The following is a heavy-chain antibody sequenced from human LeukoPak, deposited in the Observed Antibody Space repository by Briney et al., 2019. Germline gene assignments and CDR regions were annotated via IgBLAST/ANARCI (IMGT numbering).Heavy chain of an antibody. D-gene: IGHD3-22*01. CDR3: ARGDDSSGYYYLKWFDP. CDR2: INPSGGST. Sequence: ASVKVSCKASGYTFTSYYMHWVRQAPGQGLEWMGIINPSGGSTSYAQKFQGRVTMTRDTSTSTVYMELSSLRSEYTAVYYCARGDDSSGYYYLKWFDPWGQGTLVTVSS. J-gene: IGHJ5*02. V-gene: IGHV1-46*01. CDR1: GYTFTSYY.